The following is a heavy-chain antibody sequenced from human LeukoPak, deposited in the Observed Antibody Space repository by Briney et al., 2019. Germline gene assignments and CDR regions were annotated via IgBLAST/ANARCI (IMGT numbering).Heavy chain of an antibody. J-gene: IGHJ3*02. CDR2: IIPIFGTA. V-gene: IGHV1-69*13. D-gene: IGHD2-21*01. CDR1: GGTFSSYA. CDR3: ARVSYCGGDCYAFDI. Sequence: SVKVSCKASGGTFSSYAISWVRQAPGQGLEWMGGIIPIFGTANYAQKFQGRVTITADESTSTAYMELSSLRSEDTAVYYCARVSYCGGDCYAFDIWGQGTMVTVSS.